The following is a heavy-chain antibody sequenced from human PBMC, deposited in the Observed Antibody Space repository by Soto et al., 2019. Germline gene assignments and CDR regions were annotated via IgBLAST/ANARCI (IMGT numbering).Heavy chain of an antibody. CDR1: GFTFSSYA. D-gene: IGHD3-22*01. CDR3: AKRANYYDSSGYYSLFDY. CDR2: ISGSGGST. V-gene: IGHV3-23*01. J-gene: IGHJ4*02. Sequence: HPGGSLRLSCAASGFTFSSYAMSWVRQAPGKGLEWVSAISGSGGSTYYADSVKGRFTISRDNSKNTLYLQMNSLRAEDTAVYYCAKRANYYDSSGYYSLFDYWGQGTLVTVPS.